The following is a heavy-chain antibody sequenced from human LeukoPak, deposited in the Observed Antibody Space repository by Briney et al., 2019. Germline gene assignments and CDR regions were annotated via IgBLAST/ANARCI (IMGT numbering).Heavy chain of an antibody. CDR3: QCYEGVAGALYGMDV. D-gene: IGHD6-19*01. J-gene: IGHJ6*02. CDR2: IYASGST. CDR1: GRSISSYY. Sequence: SETLSLTCTVSGRSISSYYWSWIRQPAGKGLEWIGRIYASGSTKYNPSLKSRVTMSVDTSNNQFSLRLRSVTAADTAIYYCQCYEGVAGALYGMDVWGQGTTVTASS. V-gene: IGHV4-4*07.